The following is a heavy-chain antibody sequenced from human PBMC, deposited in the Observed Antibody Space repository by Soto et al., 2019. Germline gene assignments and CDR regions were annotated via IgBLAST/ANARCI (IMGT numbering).Heavy chain of an antibody. CDR1: GITFSSYA. CDR2: ISYDGSKK. Sequence: QAQLVESGGGVVQPGRSLRLSCAASGITFSSYAMHWVRQAPGKGLEWVAIISYDGSKKYFGDSVNGRFTISRDNSKNTLYLQMNSLRAEDTAVYYCARARGTSSHFHYYGMDVWGQGTTVTVSS. D-gene: IGHD6-6*01. J-gene: IGHJ6*02. V-gene: IGHV3-30-3*01. CDR3: ARARGTSSHFHYYGMDV.